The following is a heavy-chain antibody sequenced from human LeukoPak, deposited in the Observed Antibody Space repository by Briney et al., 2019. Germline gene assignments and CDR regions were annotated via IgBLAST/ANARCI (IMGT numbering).Heavy chain of an antibody. CDR2: MNPNSGNT. CDR1: GYTFTSYD. V-gene: IGHV1-8*01. J-gene: IGHJ6*03. D-gene: IGHD4-17*01. Sequence: ASVKVSCKASGYTFTSYDINWVRQATGQGLEWMGWMNPNSGNTGYAQKFQGRVTMTRNTSISTAYVELSSLRSEDTAVYYCARAATVTEAYYYYYYMDVWGKGTTVTVSS. CDR3: ARAATVTEAYYYYYYMDV.